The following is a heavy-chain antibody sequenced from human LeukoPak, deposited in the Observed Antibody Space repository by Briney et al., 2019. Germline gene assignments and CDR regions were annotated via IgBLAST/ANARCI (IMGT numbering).Heavy chain of an antibody. Sequence: GGSLRLSCAASGFTFSSYSMNWVRQAPGKGLEWVSSISSSSSYIYYADSVKGRFTISRDNAKNSLYLQMNSPRAEDTAVYYCVIPAAQGDASDIWGQGTMVTVSS. CDR2: ISSSSSYI. J-gene: IGHJ3*02. CDR3: VIPAAQGDASDI. V-gene: IGHV3-21*01. CDR1: GFTFSSYS. D-gene: IGHD2-2*01.